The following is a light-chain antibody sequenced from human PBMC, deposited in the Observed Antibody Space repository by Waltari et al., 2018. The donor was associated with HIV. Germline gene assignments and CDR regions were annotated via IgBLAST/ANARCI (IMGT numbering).Light chain of an antibody. Sequence: QSVLTQPPSVSGAPGQRVSIPCTGSSSNIGEGYDVHWYQELPGTAPKLLIYGDNNRPSGVPDRFSGSKSGTSASLAITGLQFEDEADYYYQSYDSSLSAWVFGGGTKLTVL. J-gene: IGLJ3*02. CDR2: GDN. CDR3: QSYDSSLSAWV. CDR1: SSNIGEGYD. V-gene: IGLV1-40*01.